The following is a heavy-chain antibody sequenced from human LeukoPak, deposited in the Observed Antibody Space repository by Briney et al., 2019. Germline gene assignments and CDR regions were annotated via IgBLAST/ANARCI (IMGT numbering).Heavy chain of an antibody. Sequence: GGSLRLSCAASGFTFSNAWMSWVRQAPGKGLEWVSAISGSGGSTYYADSVKGRFTISRDNSKNTLYLQMNSLRAEDTAVYYCAKESGYSSSYDYWGQGTLVTVSS. CDR2: ISGSGGST. CDR3: AKESGYSSSYDY. CDR1: GFTFSNAW. D-gene: IGHD6-6*01. V-gene: IGHV3-23*01. J-gene: IGHJ4*02.